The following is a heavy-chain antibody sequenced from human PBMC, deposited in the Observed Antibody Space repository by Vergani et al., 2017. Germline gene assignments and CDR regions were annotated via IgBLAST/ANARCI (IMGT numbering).Heavy chain of an antibody. CDR1: GGTFSSYA. V-gene: IGHV1-69*13. CDR3: SRSGILTGIWYDWYFDL. D-gene: IGHD3-9*01. CDR2: IIPIFGTA. J-gene: IGHJ2*01. Sequence: QVQLVQSGAEVKKPGSSVKVSCKASGGTFSSYAISWVRQAPGQGLEWMGGIIPIFGTANYAQKFQGRVPITEDEATSTAYMEVSSLRSEDTAVYYCSRSGILTGIWYDWYFDLWGRGTLVTVSS.